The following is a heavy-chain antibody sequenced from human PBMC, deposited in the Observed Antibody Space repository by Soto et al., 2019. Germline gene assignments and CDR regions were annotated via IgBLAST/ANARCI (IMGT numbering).Heavy chain of an antibody. V-gene: IGHV4-61*01. Sequence: SETLSLTCTVSGGSVSSGSYYWSWIRQPPGKGLEWIGYIYYSGSTNYNPSLKSRVTISVDTSKNQFSLKLSSVTAADTAVYYCARDPILTGYRGFDYWGQGTLVTVSS. CDR2: IYYSGST. CDR3: ARDPILTGYRGFDY. CDR1: GGSVSSGSYY. J-gene: IGHJ4*02. D-gene: IGHD3-9*01.